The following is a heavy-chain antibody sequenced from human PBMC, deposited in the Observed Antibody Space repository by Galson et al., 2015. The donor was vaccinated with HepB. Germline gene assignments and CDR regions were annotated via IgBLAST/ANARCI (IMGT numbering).Heavy chain of an antibody. CDR1: GFSFYSYA. CDR2: ITSNGGST. CDR3: VKDRITGTTDFDF. V-gene: IGHV3-64D*06. D-gene: IGHD1-20*01. Sequence: SLRLSCAGSGFSFYSYAMHWVRQAPGKGLEYVSTITSNGGSTSYAESVKGRFTVSRDNSKNSLWLQMSSLGPEDTAVYYCVKDRITGTTDFDFWGQGTLVMVSS. J-gene: IGHJ4*02.